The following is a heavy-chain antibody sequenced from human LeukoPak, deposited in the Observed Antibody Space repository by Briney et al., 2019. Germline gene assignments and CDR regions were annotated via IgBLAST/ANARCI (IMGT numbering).Heavy chain of an antibody. CDR1: GYTFTIYY. CDR3: ARGSYCGGDCSDYFDY. Sequence: ASVKVSCKASGYTFTIYYMYWGRHAPGQGLGWMGIINLSGGSTSYEQKFKGRVTMTRDTSTSTVYMELSSLRSEDTAVYSCARGSYCGGDCSDYFDYWGQGTLVTVSS. J-gene: IGHJ4*02. CDR2: INLSGGST. D-gene: IGHD2-21*02. V-gene: IGHV1-46*01.